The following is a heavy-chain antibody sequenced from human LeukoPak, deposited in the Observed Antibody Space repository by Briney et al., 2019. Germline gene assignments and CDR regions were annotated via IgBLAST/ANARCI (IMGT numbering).Heavy chain of an antibody. Sequence: ASVKVSCKASGYTFTSYGISWVRQAPGQGLEWMGWISAYNGDTNYAQKLQDRVTMTTDTSTSTAYMELRSLRSEDTAVYYCARGGGTAMDSWGYYYYMDVWGKGTTVTVSS. CDR2: ISAYNGDT. D-gene: IGHD5-18*01. V-gene: IGHV1-18*01. CDR1: GYTFTSYG. CDR3: ARGGGTAMDSWGYYYYMDV. J-gene: IGHJ6*03.